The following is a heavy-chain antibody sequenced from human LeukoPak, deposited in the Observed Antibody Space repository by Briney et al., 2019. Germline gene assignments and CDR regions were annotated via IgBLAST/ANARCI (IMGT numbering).Heavy chain of an antibody. CDR2: ISPLLGAS. Sequence: SVRVSCKASGGTFSDYVISWVRQAPGQGLNWMGGISPLLGASKHTQNFHDRVTITADESTTTTYMELSDLRSADTAVYYCATYDVLTGFEYWGQGTLVTVSS. V-gene: IGHV1-69*13. J-gene: IGHJ4*02. D-gene: IGHD3-9*01. CDR3: ATYDVLTGFEY. CDR1: GGTFSDYV.